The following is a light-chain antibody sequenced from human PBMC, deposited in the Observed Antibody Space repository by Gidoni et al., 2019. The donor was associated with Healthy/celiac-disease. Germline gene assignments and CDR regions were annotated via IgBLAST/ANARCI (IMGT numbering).Light chain of an antibody. CDR3: QQYGSSPPNT. V-gene: IGKV3-20*01. CDR2: GAS. Sequence: EIVLTPSPGTLSFSPGERATLSCRASQSVSSSYLAWYQQKPGQAPRLLIYGASSRATGIPDRFSGSGAGTDFTRTISRLEPEDFAVYYCQQYGSSPPNTFGQGTKLEIK. CDR1: QSVSSSY. J-gene: IGKJ2*01.